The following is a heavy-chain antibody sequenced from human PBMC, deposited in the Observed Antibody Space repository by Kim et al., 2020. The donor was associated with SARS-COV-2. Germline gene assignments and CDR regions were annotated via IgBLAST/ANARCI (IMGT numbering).Heavy chain of an antibody. V-gene: IGHV4-34*01. CDR1: GGSFSGYY. D-gene: IGHD2-2*02. Sequence: SETLSLTCAVYGGSFSGYYWSWIRQPPGKGLEWIGEINHSGSTNYNPSLKSRVTISVDTSKNQFSLKLSSVTAADTAVYYWARGFPQSPVVQAAIAYYYYVDDWGKGTTVTVSS. CDR3: ARGFPQSPVVQAAIAYYYYVDD. J-gene: IGHJ6*03. CDR2: INHSGST.